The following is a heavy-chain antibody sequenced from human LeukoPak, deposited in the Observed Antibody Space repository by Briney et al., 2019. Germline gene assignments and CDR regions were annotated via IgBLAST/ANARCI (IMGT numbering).Heavy chain of an antibody. V-gene: IGHV3-30*18. Sequence: PGGSLRLSCAASGFTFSSYGMHWVRQAPGKGLEWVAVISYDGSNKYYADSVKGRFTISRDNSKNTLYLQMNSPRVEDTAVYYCAKASYSSGWGALGYWGQGTLVTVSS. J-gene: IGHJ4*02. CDR2: ISYDGSNK. D-gene: IGHD6-19*01. CDR1: GFTFSSYG. CDR3: AKASYSSGWGALGY.